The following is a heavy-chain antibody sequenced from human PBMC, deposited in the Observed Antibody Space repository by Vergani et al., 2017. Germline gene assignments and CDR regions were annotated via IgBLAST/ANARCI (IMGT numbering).Heavy chain of an antibody. CDR3: ATLYDILTGYYTADY. V-gene: IGHV4-34*01. J-gene: IGHJ4*02. Sequence: QVQLQQWGAGLLKPSETLSLTCAVYGGSFSGYYWSWIRQPPGKGLEWIGEINHSGSTNYNSSLKSRVTISVDTSKNQFSLKLSSVTAADTAVYYCATLYDILTGYYTADYWGQGTLVTVSS. CDR2: INHSGST. CDR1: GGSFSGYY. D-gene: IGHD3-9*01.